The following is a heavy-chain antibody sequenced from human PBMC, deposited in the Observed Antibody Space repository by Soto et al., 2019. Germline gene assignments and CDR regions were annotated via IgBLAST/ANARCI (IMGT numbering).Heavy chain of an antibody. J-gene: IGHJ6*03. CDR3: ARDRRYCTNGVCHYYYYYMDV. V-gene: IGHV4-59*01. CDR2: IYYSGST. Sequence: SETLSLTCTVSGGSISSYYWSWIRQPPGKGLEWIGYIYYSGSTNYNPSLKSRVTISVDTSKNQFSLKLSSVTAADTAVYYCARDRRYCTNGVCHYYYYYMDVWGKGTTVTVSS. D-gene: IGHD2-8*01. CDR1: GGSISSYY.